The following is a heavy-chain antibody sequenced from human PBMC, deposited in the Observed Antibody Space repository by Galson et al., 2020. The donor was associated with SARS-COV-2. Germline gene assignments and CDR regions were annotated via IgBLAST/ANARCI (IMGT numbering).Heavy chain of an antibody. D-gene: IGHD3-3*01. CDR2: ISGSGGST. CDR3: AKEGTLEWLNY. CDR1: GFTFSSYA. V-gene: IGHV3-23*01. Sequence: GESLKISCAASGFTFSSYAMSWVRQAPGKGLEWVSAISGSGGSTYYADSVKGRFTISRDNSKNTLYLQMNSLRAEDTAVYYCAKEGTLEWLNYWGQGTLVTVSS. J-gene: IGHJ4*02.